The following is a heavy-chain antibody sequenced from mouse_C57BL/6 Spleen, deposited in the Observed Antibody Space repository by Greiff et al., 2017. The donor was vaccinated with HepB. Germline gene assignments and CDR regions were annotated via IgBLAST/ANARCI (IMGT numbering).Heavy chain of an antibody. Sequence: VQLQQSGPELVKPGASVKISCKASGYTFTDYYMNWVKQSHGKSLEWIGDINPNNGGTSYNQKFKGKATLTVDKSSSTAYMELRSLTSEDSAVYYCARWDGNYGAAWFAYWGQGTLVTVSA. D-gene: IGHD2-1*01. CDR3: ARWDGNYGAAWFAY. V-gene: IGHV1-26*01. J-gene: IGHJ3*01. CDR1: GYTFTDYY. CDR2: INPNNGGT.